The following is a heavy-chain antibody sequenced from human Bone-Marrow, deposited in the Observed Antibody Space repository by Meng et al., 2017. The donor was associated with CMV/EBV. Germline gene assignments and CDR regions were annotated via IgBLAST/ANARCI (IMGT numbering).Heavy chain of an antibody. D-gene: IGHD2-15*01. J-gene: IGHJ5*02. Sequence: VPRVQPGGGVKKPGAAVKVSCKASGYTFTGYYMHWVRQAPGQGLEWMGWINPNSGGTNYAQKFQGRVTMTRDTSISTAYMELSRLRSDDTAVYYCAREGVVAADNWFDPWGQGTLVTVSS. V-gene: IGHV1-2*02. CDR2: INPNSGGT. CDR1: GYTFTGYY. CDR3: AREGVVAADNWFDP.